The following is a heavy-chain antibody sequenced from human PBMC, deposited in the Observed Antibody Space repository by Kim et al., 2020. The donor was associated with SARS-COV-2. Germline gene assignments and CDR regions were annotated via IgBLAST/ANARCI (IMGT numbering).Heavy chain of an antibody. Sequence: SVKVSCKASGGTFSSYAISWVRQAPGQGLEWMGGIIPIFGTANYAQKFQGRVTITADESTSTAYMELSSLRSEDTAVYYCARDDPVDSAESYYYGMDVWGQGTTVTVSS. CDR2: IIPIFGTA. J-gene: IGHJ6*02. D-gene: IGHD5-12*01. V-gene: IGHV1-69*13. CDR3: ARDDPVDSAESYYYGMDV. CDR1: GGTFSSYA.